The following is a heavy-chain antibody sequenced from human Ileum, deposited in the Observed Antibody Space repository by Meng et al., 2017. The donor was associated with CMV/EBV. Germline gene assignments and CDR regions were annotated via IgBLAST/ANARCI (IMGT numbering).Heavy chain of an antibody. V-gene: IGHV1-18*01. CDR1: GYTFTNHN. CDR3: ARDNWGYDY. J-gene: IGHJ4*02. CDR2: ISVHHGNT. Sequence: VDRVQYATEVKKPGASVKVSCKTSGYTFTNHNIAWLRQAPGQGLEWMGWISVHHGNTDYAQKYQDRVTMTRDTSTNTAYMELRSLTSDDTAMYYCARDNWGYDYWGQGTLVTVSS. D-gene: IGHD7-27*01.